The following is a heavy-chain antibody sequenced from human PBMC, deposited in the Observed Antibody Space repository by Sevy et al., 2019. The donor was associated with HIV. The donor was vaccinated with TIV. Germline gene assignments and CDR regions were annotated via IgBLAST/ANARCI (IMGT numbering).Heavy chain of an antibody. CDR2: VHYRGST. V-gene: IGHV4-39*01. Sequence: SETLSLSCTVSVSSGPISTSNSYWGWIRQPPGKGLEWIGSVHYRGSTYYHPSLKSRVTISIHTSRNLFSLELKSVTAADTAFYFCARHDGVNPEYFDSWSRGILVTVSS. D-gene: IGHD4-17*01. J-gene: IGHJ4*02. CDR1: VSSGPISTSNSY. CDR3: ARHDGVNPEYFDS.